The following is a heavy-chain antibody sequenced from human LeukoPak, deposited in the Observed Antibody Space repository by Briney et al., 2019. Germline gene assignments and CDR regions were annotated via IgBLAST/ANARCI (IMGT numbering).Heavy chain of an antibody. D-gene: IGHD3-16*01. CDR3: ARDLRGGDNWFDP. V-gene: IGHV4-59*01. J-gene: IGHJ5*02. CDR2: IYYSGST. Sequence: SETLPLTCTVSGGSISSYYWSWIRQPPGKGLEWIGYIYYSGSTNYNPSLKSRVTISVDTSKNQFSLKLSSVTAADTAVYYCARDLRGGDNWFDPWGQGTLVTVSS. CDR1: GGSISSYY.